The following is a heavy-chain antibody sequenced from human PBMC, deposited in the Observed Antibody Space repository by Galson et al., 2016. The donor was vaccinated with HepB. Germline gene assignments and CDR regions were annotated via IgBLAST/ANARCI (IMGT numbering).Heavy chain of an antibody. V-gene: IGHV3-23*01. CDR3: ARGTKRFCSGSNCYPLDH. J-gene: IGHJ4*02. CDR2: ITDSGDDT. Sequence: SLRLSCAASGFTFSTYAMTWVRQAPGKGLEWASVITDSGDDTHHADSVKGRFIMSRDNSKNTVYLQMNNLRDEDTAIYFCARGTKRFCSGSNCYPLDHWGQGTLVTVSS. D-gene: IGHD2-15*01. CDR1: GFTFSTYA.